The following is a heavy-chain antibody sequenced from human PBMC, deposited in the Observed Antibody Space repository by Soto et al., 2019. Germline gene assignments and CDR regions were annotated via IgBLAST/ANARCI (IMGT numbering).Heavy chain of an antibody. J-gene: IGHJ4*02. Sequence: EVQLLESGGGLVQPGGSLRLSCAASGFTFSSYAMSWVRQAPGKGLEWVSAISGSGGSTYYADSVKGRFTISRDNSKNTLYMQMNSLRAEDTAVYYCAKGSGWYLTHFDYWGQGTLVTVSS. CDR2: ISGSGGST. CDR3: AKGSGWYLTHFDY. V-gene: IGHV3-23*01. D-gene: IGHD6-19*01. CDR1: GFTFSSYA.